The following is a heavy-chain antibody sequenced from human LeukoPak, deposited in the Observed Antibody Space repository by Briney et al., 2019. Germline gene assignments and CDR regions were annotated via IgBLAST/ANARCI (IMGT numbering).Heavy chain of an antibody. J-gene: IGHJ4*02. CDR3: ARHGKWLQFPFDY. Sequence: GESLKISCKGSGYSFTSYWIGWVRPMPGKGLEWMGIIYPGDSDTRYSPSFQGQVTISADKSISTAYLQWSSLKASDTAMYYCARHGKWLQFPFDYWGQGTLVTVSS. V-gene: IGHV5-51*01. CDR1: GYSFTSYW. D-gene: IGHD5-24*01. CDR2: IYPGDSDT.